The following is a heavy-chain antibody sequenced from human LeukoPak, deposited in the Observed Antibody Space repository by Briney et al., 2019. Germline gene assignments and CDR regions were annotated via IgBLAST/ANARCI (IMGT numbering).Heavy chain of an antibody. CDR1: GGSISSYY. V-gene: IGHV4-59*08. CDR3: ARSLGKDYYYYGMDV. J-gene: IGHJ6*02. CDR2: IYYSGST. Sequence: SETLSLTCTVSGGSISSYYWSWIRQPPGKGLEWIGYIYYSGSTNYNPSLKSRVTISVDTFKNQFSLKLSSVTASDTAVYYCARSLGKDYYYYGMDVWGQGTTVTVSS.